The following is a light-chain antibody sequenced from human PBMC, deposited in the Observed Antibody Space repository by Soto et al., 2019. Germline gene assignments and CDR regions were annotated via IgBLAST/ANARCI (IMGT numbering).Light chain of an antibody. CDR1: QSVSSY. V-gene: IGKV3-11*01. J-gene: IGKJ1*01. Sequence: EILLTQSPATLSLSPGESATLSCRASQSVSSYLAWYQQKPGQAPRLLIYDASNRATGIPARFSGSGSGTEFTLTISSLQPDDFATYYCQHYNSYSEAFGQGTKVDIK. CDR2: DAS. CDR3: QHYNSYSEA.